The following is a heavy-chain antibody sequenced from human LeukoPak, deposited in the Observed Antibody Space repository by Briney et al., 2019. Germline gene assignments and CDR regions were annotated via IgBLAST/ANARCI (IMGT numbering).Heavy chain of an antibody. J-gene: IGHJ4*02. CDR2: LSGSGVST. Sequence: GGSLRLSCAASGFTFSSYAMSWVRKAPGKGVEWVSALSGSGVSTYYADYVKGRITISRDNSKNTLYLQMNSLRAEDTAVYYCAKDSNGSGYYLYYFDYWGQGTLVTVSS. CDR3: AKDSNGSGYYLYYFDY. D-gene: IGHD3-22*01. V-gene: IGHV3-23*01. CDR1: GFTFSSYA.